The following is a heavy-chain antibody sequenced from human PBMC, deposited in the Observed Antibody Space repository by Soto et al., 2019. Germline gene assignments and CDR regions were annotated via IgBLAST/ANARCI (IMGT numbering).Heavy chain of an antibody. CDR1: GFTFSTYL. V-gene: IGHV3-7*03. CDR2: IKQDGSEK. Sequence: GGSLRLSCAASGFTFSTYLMNWVRQAPGKGLEWVAKIKQDGSEKHYVDSVKGRFTISRDNAKNSLYLQMNSLRAEDTAVYYCARGYYGMDVWGQGTTVTV. J-gene: IGHJ6*02. CDR3: ARGYYGMDV.